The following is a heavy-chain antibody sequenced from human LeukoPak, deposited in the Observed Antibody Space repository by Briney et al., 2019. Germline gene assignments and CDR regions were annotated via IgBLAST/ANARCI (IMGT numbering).Heavy chain of an antibody. J-gene: IGHJ6*03. CDR2: IYYSGST. CDR3: ARAPTVPLNYYYYYYYMDV. Sequence: PSETLFLTCTVSGGSISSYYWSWIRQPQGKGLEWIGYIYYSGSTNYNPSLKSRVTISVDTSKNQFSLKLSSVTAADTAVYYCARAPTVPLNYYYYYYYMDVWGKGTTVTVSS. V-gene: IGHV4-59*01. D-gene: IGHD4-11*01. CDR1: GGSISSYY.